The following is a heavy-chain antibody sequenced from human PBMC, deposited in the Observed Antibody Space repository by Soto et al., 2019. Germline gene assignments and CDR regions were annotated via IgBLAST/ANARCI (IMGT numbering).Heavy chain of an antibody. D-gene: IGHD3-10*01. CDR2: MNPNSGNT. CDR1: GYTFTSYD. J-gene: IGHJ6*02. V-gene: IGHV1-8*01. CDR3: ARVTPRLVGDDINYGIDV. Sequence: QVQLVQSGAEVKKPGASVKVSCKASGYTFTSYDINWVRQATGQGLEWMGWMNPNSGNTGYAQKFQGRVTMTRNNSISTDYMELRSLRSEDTAVYYCARVTPRLVGDDINYGIDVWGQGTTVTVSS.